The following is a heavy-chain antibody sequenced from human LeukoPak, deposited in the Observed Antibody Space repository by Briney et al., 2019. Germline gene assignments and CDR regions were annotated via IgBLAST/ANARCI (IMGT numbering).Heavy chain of an antibody. J-gene: IGHJ4*02. CDR3: AGHHPRNTIDF. Sequence: PSETLSLTCTVSGGSISSYYWSWIRQPPGKGLEWIAYISDIGSINYNPSLKSRVTISLETSKNQFSLKLSSVTAADTAVYYCAGHHPRNTIDFWGQGTLVTVSS. CDR2: ISDIGSI. CDR1: GGSISSYY. V-gene: IGHV4-59*08. D-gene: IGHD3-10*01.